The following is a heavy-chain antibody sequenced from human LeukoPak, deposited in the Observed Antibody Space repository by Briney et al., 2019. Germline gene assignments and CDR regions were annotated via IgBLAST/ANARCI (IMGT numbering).Heavy chain of an antibody. J-gene: IGHJ4*02. CDR3: ARGNFFGVVIRHLRFDY. V-gene: IGHV1-18*01. Sequence: GASVKVSCKASGYTFTSYGISWVRQAPGQGLEWMGWISAYNGNTNYAQKLQGRVTMTTDTSSTAYMELRSLRSDDTAVYYCARGNFFGVVIRHLRFDYWGQGTLVTVSS. CDR2: ISAYNGNT. CDR1: GYTFTSYG. D-gene: IGHD3-3*01.